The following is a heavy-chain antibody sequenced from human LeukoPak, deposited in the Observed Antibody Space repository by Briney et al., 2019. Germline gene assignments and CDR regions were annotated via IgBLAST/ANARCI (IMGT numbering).Heavy chain of an antibody. CDR3: ARVDYGSGSYFDY. J-gene: IGHJ4*02. V-gene: IGHV3-53*01. CDR1: GFTVSSNY. CDR2: IYRGGST. Sequence: GGSLRLSCAASGFTVSSNYMSWVRRAPGKGLEWVSVIYRGGSTDYADSVKGRFAISRDNSKNMLYLQLNSLRAEDTAVYYCARVDYGSGSYFDYWGQGTLVTVSS. D-gene: IGHD3-10*01.